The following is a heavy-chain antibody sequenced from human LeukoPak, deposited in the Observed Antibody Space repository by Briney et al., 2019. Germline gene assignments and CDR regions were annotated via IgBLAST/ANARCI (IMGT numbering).Heavy chain of an antibody. Sequence: GGSLRLSCAASGFTFSSNAMSWVRQAPGKGLEWVSAISGSGGSTYYADSVKGRFTISRDNAKNTLYLQMNSLRPEDTAVYYCGRGKLPGTVTDWGQGTPVTVSS. J-gene: IGHJ4*02. CDR1: GFTFSSNA. CDR2: ISGSGGST. CDR3: GRGKLPGTVTD. D-gene: IGHD4-17*01. V-gene: IGHV3-23*01.